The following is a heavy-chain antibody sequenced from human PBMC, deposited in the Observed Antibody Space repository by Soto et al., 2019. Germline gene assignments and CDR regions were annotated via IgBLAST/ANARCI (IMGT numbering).Heavy chain of an antibody. CDR3: ARVRLTYGAFDI. CDR2: ITNTSDTI. Sequence: EVQLVESGGNLVQPGGSLRLSCAASGFTFKNYNMTWVRQAPGKGLEWVSSITNTSDTIYYADSVKGRFTISRDNAKNSVSLQMSSLRDEDPAIYYCARVRLTYGAFDILGQGTMVTVSS. J-gene: IGHJ3*02. CDR1: GFTFKNYN. V-gene: IGHV3-48*02. D-gene: IGHD2-21*02.